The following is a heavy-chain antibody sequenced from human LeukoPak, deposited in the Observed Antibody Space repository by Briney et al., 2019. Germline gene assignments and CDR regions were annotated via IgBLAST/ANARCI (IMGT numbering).Heavy chain of an antibody. D-gene: IGHD3-10*01. CDR3: AGYYYGSGSDPFDY. Sequence: SVTVSCKASGGTFSSYAISWVRQAPGQGLEWMGGIIPIFGTANYAQKFQGRVTITADESTSTAYMELSSLRSEDTAVYYCAGYYYGSGSDPFDYWGQGTLVTVSS. CDR2: IIPIFGTA. CDR1: GGTFSSYA. J-gene: IGHJ4*02. V-gene: IGHV1-69*13.